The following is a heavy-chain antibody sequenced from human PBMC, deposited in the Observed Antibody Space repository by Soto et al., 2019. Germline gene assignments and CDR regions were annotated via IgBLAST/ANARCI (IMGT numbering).Heavy chain of an antibody. CDR3: VSDYYDTSGYPNTFDM. CDR2: IGSRTSDI. V-gene: IGHV3-21*01. J-gene: IGHJ3*02. CDR1: GFTLSRHT. D-gene: IGHD6-19*01. Sequence: PGGSLIRSCAASGFTLSRHTMNWVRQAPGQGLEWVSFIGSRTSDIYYADSVKGRFTISRDNAKNSLYLDLTRLRAEDPAVYLCVSDYYDTSGYPNTFDMWGQGTMVTVSS.